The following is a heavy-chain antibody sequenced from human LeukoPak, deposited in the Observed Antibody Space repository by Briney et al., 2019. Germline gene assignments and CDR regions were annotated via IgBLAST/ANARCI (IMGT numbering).Heavy chain of an antibody. CDR2: ISAYNGNT. J-gene: IGHJ3*02. V-gene: IGHV1-18*01. Sequence: GASVKVSCKASGYTFTSYGISWVRQAPGQGLEWMGWISAYNGNTNYAQRLQGRVTMTTDTSTSTAYMELRSLRSGDTAVYYCARGRLMSIFSRVLYGDYPNDDAFDIWGQGTMVTVSS. D-gene: IGHD4-17*01. CDR3: ARGRLMSIFSRVLYGDYPNDDAFDI. CDR1: GYTFTSYG.